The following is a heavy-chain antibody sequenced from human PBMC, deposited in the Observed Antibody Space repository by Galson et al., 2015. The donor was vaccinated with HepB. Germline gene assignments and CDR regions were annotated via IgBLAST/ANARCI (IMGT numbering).Heavy chain of an antibody. CDR3: ARGQFNDYCRYLDV. CDR1: GGSISNAGYYY. J-gene: IGHJ6*03. V-gene: IGHV4-31*03. Sequence: TLSLTCTVSGGSISNAGYYYWGWVRQLPGRGLEWIGYLFSGGSTYLNPSLKSRVSISVGTSKNHFSLNLTSVTAADTAVYYCARGQFNDYCRYLDVWGRGTTVTVSS. CDR2: LFSGGST. D-gene: IGHD1-1*01.